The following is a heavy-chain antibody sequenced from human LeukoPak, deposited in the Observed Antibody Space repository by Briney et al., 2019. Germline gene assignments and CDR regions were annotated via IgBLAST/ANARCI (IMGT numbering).Heavy chain of an antibody. CDR2: ISSDGTNK. D-gene: IGHD2-21*02. Sequence: GGSLRLSCAASGFTFSSYGMHWVRQAPGKGLEWVAVISSDGTNKYYADSVKGRFTISRDNSKNTLYPQMNSLRAEDTAVYYCAKANPYCGGDCYYISWGQGTLVTVSS. V-gene: IGHV3-30*18. CDR1: GFTFSSYG. CDR3: AKANPYCGGDCYYIS. J-gene: IGHJ4*02.